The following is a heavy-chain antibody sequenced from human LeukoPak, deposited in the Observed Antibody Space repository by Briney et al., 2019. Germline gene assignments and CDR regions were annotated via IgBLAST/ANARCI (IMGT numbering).Heavy chain of an antibody. J-gene: IGHJ4*02. V-gene: IGHV3-23*01. CDR2: INGSGGRT. Sequence: GGSLRLSCAASGFTFSNYAMSWVRQAPGKGLEWVSDINGSGGRTYYADSVKGRFTISRDNSKNTLYLQMNSLRAEDTAVYYCAKNRGLPLWGQGTLVTVSS. CDR1: GFTFSNYA. CDR3: AKNRGLPL.